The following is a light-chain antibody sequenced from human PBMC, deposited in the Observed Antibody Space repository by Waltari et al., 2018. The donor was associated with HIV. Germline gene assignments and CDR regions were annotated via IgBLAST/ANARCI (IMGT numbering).Light chain of an antibody. CDR1: SSDVGSYNL. CDR3: CSDAGISTFVV. CDR2: EVS. Sequence: QSALTQTASVSGSPGKSITISCTGTSSDVGSYNLVSWYQQNPGNAPKLMIYEVSERRSGVSKRFSGSKSGDTSSLTISGLQAEDGADYYCCSDAGISTFVVFGGGTKLTVL. J-gene: IGLJ2*01. V-gene: IGLV2-23*02.